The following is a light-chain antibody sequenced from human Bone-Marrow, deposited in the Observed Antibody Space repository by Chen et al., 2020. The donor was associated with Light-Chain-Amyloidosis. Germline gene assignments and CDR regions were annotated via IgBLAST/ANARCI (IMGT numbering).Light chain of an antibody. CDR1: DLPTKY. J-gene: IGLJ2*01. V-gene: IGLV3-25*03. CDR2: RDI. Sequence: SYELTQPPSLSVSPGPTSRITCSGADLPTKYAYWYQQKPGQAPVLVIHRDIERPSGMSERVSGSRSGTTATLTISGVQADDEADDQWQSADSSGTYEVIFGGGTKLTV. CDR3: QSADSSGTYEVI.